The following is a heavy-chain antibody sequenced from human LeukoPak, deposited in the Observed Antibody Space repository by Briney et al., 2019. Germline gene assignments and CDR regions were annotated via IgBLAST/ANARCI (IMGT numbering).Heavy chain of an antibody. CDR3: ARDPSMRIAGSNFDY. V-gene: IGHV1-46*01. D-gene: IGHD2-21*01. Sequence: ASVKVSCKASGYTFTSYYMHWVRQAPGQGLEWMGIINPSGGSTSYAQKFQGRVTMTRDTSTSTVYMELRSLRSDDTAVYYCARDPSMRIAGSNFDYWGQGTLVTVSS. CDR2: INPSGGST. CDR1: GYTFTSYY. J-gene: IGHJ4*02.